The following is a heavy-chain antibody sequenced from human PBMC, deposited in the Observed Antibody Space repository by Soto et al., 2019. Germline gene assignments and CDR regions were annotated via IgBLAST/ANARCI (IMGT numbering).Heavy chain of an antibody. V-gene: IGHV3-74*01. J-gene: IGHJ5*02. CDR2: INSDGSST. Sequence: GGSLRLSCAASGFTFSSYWMHWVRQAPGKGLVWVSRINSDGSSTSYADSVKGRFTISRDNAKNTLYLQMNSLRAEDTAVYYCARLYSSSWLRGDWFDPWGQGTLVTVSS. CDR1: GFTFSSYW. D-gene: IGHD6-13*01. CDR3: ARLYSSSWLRGDWFDP.